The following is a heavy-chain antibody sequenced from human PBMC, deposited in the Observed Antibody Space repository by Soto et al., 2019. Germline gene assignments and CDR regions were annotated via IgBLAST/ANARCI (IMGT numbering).Heavy chain of an antibody. Sequence: KPSETLSLTCTVSGDSISSGSYYWTWVRQRPGTGLEWMGYIFYSGSTSYNPSLRSRLSMSVDTSKNEFSLKLSSVTAADTAVYYCAREPLIRGVRYYFDYWGRGTLVTVSS. CDR2: IFYSGST. V-gene: IGHV4-31*03. D-gene: IGHD3-10*01. CDR3: AREPLIRGVRYYFDY. CDR1: GDSISSGSYY. J-gene: IGHJ4*02.